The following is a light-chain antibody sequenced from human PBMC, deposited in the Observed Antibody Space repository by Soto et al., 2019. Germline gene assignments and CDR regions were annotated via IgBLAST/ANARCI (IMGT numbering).Light chain of an antibody. J-gene: IGLJ3*02. CDR1: SSDIGGYKY. CDR2: EVS. Sequence: QSALTQPASVSGSLGQSITISCTGTSSDIGGYKYVSWYQQHPGKAPKLIIFEVSNRPSGVSDRFSGSNSGNTASPTISGLQAEDEADYYCTSYSRYRVLVFGGGTK. V-gene: IGLV2-14*01. CDR3: TSYSRYRVLV.